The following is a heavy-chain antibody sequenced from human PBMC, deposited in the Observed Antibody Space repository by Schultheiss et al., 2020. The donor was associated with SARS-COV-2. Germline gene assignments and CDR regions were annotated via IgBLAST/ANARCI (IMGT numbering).Heavy chain of an antibody. J-gene: IGHJ4*02. CDR2: IWYDGSNK. CDR3: ARDHYYDSSGYYHQDY. Sequence: GGSLRLSCAASGFTFSSYGMHWVRQAPGKGLEWVAVIWYDGSNKYYADSVKGRFTISRDNSKNTLYLQMNSLRAEDTAVYYCARDHYYDSSGYYHQDYWGQGTLVTVSS. CDR1: GFTFSSYG. D-gene: IGHD3-22*01. V-gene: IGHV3-33*01.